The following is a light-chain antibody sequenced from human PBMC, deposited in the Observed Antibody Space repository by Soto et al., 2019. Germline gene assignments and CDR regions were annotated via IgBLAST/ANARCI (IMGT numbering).Light chain of an antibody. CDR3: QQRSDWPLT. J-gene: IGKJ3*01. V-gene: IGKV3-11*01. CDR2: DAS. CDR1: QSVNNY. Sequence: EIVLTQSPATLSLSPGERATLSCRASQSVNNYLVWYQQKPGQAPRLLIYDASNMAPGIPARFSGSGSATDFTLTISSLEPYDFAIYYCQQRSDWPLTFGPGTKVDVK.